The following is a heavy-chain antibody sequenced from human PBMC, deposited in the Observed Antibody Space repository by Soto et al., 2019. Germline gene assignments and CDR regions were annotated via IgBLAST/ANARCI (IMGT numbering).Heavy chain of an antibody. J-gene: IGHJ3*02. CDR1: GGSISSSSYY. Sequence: QLQLQESGPGLVKPSETLSLTCTVSGGSISSSSYYWGWIRQPPGKGLEWIGSIYYSGSTYYNPSLKSRVTISVDTSKNQFSLKLSSVTAADTAVYYCARILTTGTTFGSDAFDIWGQGTMVTVSS. CDR3: ARILTTGTTFGSDAFDI. CDR2: IYYSGST. V-gene: IGHV4-39*01. D-gene: IGHD1-1*01.